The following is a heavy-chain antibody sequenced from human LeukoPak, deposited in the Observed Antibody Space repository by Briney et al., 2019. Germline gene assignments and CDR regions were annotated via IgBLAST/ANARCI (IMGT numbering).Heavy chain of an antibody. V-gene: IGHV3-30-3*01. CDR3: ARDLPSSANSGSFNWFDP. D-gene: IGHD1-26*01. J-gene: IGHJ5*02. Sequence: GGSLRLSCAASGFTFSSYAMHWVRQAPGKGLEWVAVISYDGSNKYYADSVKGRFTISRDNSKNTLYLQMNSLRAEDTAVYYCARDLPSSANSGSFNWFDPWGQGTLVTVSS. CDR1: GFTFSSYA. CDR2: ISYDGSNK.